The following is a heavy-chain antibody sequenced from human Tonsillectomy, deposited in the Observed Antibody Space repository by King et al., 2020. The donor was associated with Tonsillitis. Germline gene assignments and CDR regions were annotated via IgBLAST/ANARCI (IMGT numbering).Heavy chain of an antibody. CDR1: GFTFSSYS. J-gene: IGHJ6*02. D-gene: IGHD6-19*01. Sequence: VQLVESGGGLVQPGGSLRLSCAASGFTFSSYSMNWVRQAPGKGLQWVSFISSSDTSIYYADSVKGRFTISRDNAKNSLYLQMNSLRDEDTAVYYCARIRVSSGFYYYSYGMDVWGQGTTVTVSS. CDR2: ISSSDTSI. CDR3: ARIRVSSGFYYYSYGMDV. V-gene: IGHV3-48*02.